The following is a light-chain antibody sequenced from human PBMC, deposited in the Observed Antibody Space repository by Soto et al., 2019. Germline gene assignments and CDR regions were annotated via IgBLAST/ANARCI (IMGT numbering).Light chain of an antibody. CDR1: QSVSSY. Sequence: EIVLTQSPATLSLSPGERATLSCRASQSVSSYLAWYQQKPGQAPRLLIYDASNRATGIPARFSGSGSGTDFTLTISSLEPEDFAVSSCQQRSNLWTFGQGTKVEIK. V-gene: IGKV3-11*01. J-gene: IGKJ1*01. CDR2: DAS. CDR3: QQRSNLWT.